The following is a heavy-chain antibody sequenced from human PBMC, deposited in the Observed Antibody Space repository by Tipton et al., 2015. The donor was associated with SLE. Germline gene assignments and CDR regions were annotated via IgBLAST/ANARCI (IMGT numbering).Heavy chain of an antibody. Sequence: TLSLTCAVSGGSIRSSNWWSWVRQPPGKGLEWIGEIHHSGSTNSNPSLKSRVTISVDKSKNQVSLKLSSVTVADTAVYYCAKDYNHDNADYNWGQGTLVIVSS. D-gene: IGHD4-17*01. CDR3: AKDYNHDNADYN. CDR1: GGSIRSSNW. V-gene: IGHV4-4*02. J-gene: IGHJ4*02. CDR2: IHHSGST.